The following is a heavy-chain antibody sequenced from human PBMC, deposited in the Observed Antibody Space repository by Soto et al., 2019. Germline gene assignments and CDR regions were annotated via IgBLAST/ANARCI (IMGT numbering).Heavy chain of an antibody. V-gene: IGHV1-3*01. CDR3: ARHPERIAEIGWFDP. D-gene: IGHD6-13*01. CDR1: GYTFTGYA. J-gene: IGHJ5*02. CDR2: INAGNGNT. Sequence: ASVKVSCKASGYTFTGYAMHWVRQAPGQRLEWMGWINAGNGNTKYSQKFQGRVTISRDNAKNSLYLQMNSLRAEDTAVYYCARHPERIAEIGWFDPWGQGTLVTVSS.